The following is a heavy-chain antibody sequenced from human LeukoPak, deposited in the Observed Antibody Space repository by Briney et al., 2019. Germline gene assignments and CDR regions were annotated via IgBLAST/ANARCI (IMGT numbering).Heavy chain of an antibody. V-gene: IGHV4-59*01. Sequence: SETLSLTCTVSGGSISSYYWSWIRQPPGKGLEWIGYIYYSGSTNYNPSLKSRVTISVDTSKNQFSLKLSSVTAADTAVYYCARGEEQWLTLDYWGQGTLVIVSS. D-gene: IGHD6-19*01. CDR2: IYYSGST. CDR1: GGSISSYY. J-gene: IGHJ4*02. CDR3: ARGEEQWLTLDY.